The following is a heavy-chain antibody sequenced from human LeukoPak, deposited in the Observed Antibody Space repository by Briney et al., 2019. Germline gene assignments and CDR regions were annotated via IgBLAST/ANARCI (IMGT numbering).Heavy chain of an antibody. V-gene: IGHV3-43*02. D-gene: IGHD1-26*01. J-gene: IGHJ4*02. CDR2: IHRDGRAA. CDR1: GFNFADYD. Sequence: PGGSLRLSCAASGFNFADYDMHWVRQAPGKALEWVALIHRDGRAAYYADSVKGRFAISRDNSRTSLYLQMNSLRSEGTALYHCAKTRRSGTEYGDFDHWGQGTQVTVSS. CDR3: AKTRRSGTEYGDFDH.